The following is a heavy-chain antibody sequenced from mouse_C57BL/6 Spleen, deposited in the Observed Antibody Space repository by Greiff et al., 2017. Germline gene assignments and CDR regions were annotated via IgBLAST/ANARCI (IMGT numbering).Heavy chain of an antibody. Sequence: QVHVKQSGAELAKPGASVKLSCKASGFTFTSTWMHWVKQRPGQGLEWIGYINPSSGYTKYDQKFKDKATMTADKSSSTAYMQLSSLTYEDSAVYYCARGGYLYDYEGDYWGQGTTLTVSA. CDR1: GFTFTSTW. CDR2: INPSSGYT. J-gene: IGHJ2*01. CDR3: ARGGYLYDYEGDY. V-gene: IGHV1-7*01. D-gene: IGHD2-4*01.